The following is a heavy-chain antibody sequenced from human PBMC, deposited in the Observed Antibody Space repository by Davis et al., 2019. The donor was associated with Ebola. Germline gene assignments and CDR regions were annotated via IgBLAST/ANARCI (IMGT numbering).Heavy chain of an antibody. J-gene: IGHJ6*04. CDR1: GYTFTSYY. CDR3: ARAPYCSGTSCIRYSNAPYHYYYGVEV. D-gene: IGHD2-2*01. V-gene: IGHV1-46*01. Sequence: ASVQVSCKASGYTFTSYYLHWVRQAPGQGLEWMGIINPSGGDASYAQTFQGRVTMTRDTSTSTVYMELSSLRSEDTAVYYCARAPYCSGTSCIRYSNAPYHYYYGVEVWGKGTTVTVSS. CDR2: INPSGGDA.